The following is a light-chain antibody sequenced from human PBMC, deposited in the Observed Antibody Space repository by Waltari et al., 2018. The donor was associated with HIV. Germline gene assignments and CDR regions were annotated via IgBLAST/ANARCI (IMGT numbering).Light chain of an antibody. CDR2: DNN. J-gene: IGLJ3*02. Sequence: QSVLTQPPSASGTPGQRVTISCSGSSSNIGGNTIHWYQQLPGTAPKLLIFDNNQRPSGVPDRFSGSKSGSSASLAIGGLQSEDEADYFCAAWDDSLNGWVFGGGTKLTVL. V-gene: IGLV1-44*01. CDR1: SSNIGGNT. CDR3: AAWDDSLNGWV.